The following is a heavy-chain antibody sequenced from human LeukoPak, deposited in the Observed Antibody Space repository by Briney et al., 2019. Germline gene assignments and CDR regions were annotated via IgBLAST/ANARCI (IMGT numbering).Heavy chain of an antibody. V-gene: IGHV4-59*08. CDR3: ARTIGYSSGWYHPQRPYYFDY. Sequence: PSETLSLTCTVSGGSISSYYWSWIRQPPGKGLEWIGYIYYSGSTNYNPSLKSRVTISVDTSKNQFSLKLSSVTAADTAVYYCARTIGYSSGWYHPQRPYYFDYWGQGTLVTVSS. CDR2: IYYSGST. CDR1: GGSISSYY. J-gene: IGHJ4*02. D-gene: IGHD6-19*01.